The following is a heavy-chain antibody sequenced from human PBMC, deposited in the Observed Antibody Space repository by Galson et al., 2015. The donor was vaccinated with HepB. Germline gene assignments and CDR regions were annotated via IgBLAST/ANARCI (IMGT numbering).Heavy chain of an antibody. CDR2: SRNKARSYST. Sequence: SLRLSCAASGFTFRDHYIDWVRQAPGKGLEWVGRSRNKARSYSTEYAASVKGRFTISRDHSRNSVSLQMNSLKTEDTAAYYCARTSVYEHSLYADFEYWGQGTLVTVSS. J-gene: IGHJ4*02. CDR1: GFTFRDHY. V-gene: IGHV3-72*01. D-gene: IGHD2-8*01. CDR3: ARTSVYEHSLYADFEY.